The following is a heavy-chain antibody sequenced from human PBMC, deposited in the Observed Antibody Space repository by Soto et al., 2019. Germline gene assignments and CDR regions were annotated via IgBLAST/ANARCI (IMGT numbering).Heavy chain of an antibody. CDR3: AKDATRTSGWYYFDY. CDR2: IDYTGGTT. Sequence: VRLSCAASGFTFSILAMGWVRQAPGKGLEWVSVIDYTGGTTYYTDSVKGRFIISRDNSKKILYLQMNSLRTEDTAIYYCAKDATRTSGWYYFDYWGRGALVAVSS. D-gene: IGHD6-19*01. CDR1: GFTFSILA. J-gene: IGHJ4*02. V-gene: IGHV3-23*01.